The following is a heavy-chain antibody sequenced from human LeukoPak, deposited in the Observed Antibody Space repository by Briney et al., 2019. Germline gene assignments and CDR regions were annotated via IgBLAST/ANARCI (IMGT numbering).Heavy chain of an antibody. Sequence: ASVKVSCKASGGTFSSYAISWVRQAPGQGLEWMGRIIPILGIANYAQKFQGRVTITADKSTSTAYMELSSLRSEDTAVYYCASNSRYCSSTSCYSGDCYYYYGMDVWGQGTAVTVSS. CDR3: ASNSRYCSSTSCYSGDCYYYYGMDV. CDR2: IIPILGIA. D-gene: IGHD2-2*01. J-gene: IGHJ6*02. V-gene: IGHV1-69*04. CDR1: GGTFSSYA.